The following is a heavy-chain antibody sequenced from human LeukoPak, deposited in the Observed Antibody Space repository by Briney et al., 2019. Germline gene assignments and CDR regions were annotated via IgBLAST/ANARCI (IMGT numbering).Heavy chain of an antibody. J-gene: IGHJ4*02. D-gene: IGHD3-9*01. CDR1: GFTFSIYS. CDR2: ISSSSSYI. Sequence: GGSLRLSCAASGFTFSIYSMNWVRQAPGNGLEWVSSISSSSSYIYYADSVKGRFTISRDNAKNSLYLQMNSLRAEDTAVYYCARAGYYMLSWANFDYWGQGTLVTVSS. CDR3: ARAGYYMLSWANFDY. V-gene: IGHV3-21*01.